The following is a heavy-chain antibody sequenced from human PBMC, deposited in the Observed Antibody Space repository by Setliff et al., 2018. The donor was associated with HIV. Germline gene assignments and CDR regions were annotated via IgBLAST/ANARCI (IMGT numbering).Heavy chain of an antibody. Sequence: SETLSLTCALYGGSSSDYYWSWIRQPPGMGLEWIGEVNRGRRTNYNSSLKSRVTISIDTSRNQFSLTVSSVTAADTAVYYCAREMPYSYGGRGHPLWGQGTLVTVSS. CDR1: GGSSSDYY. V-gene: IGHV4-34*01. J-gene: IGHJ4*02. D-gene: IGHD3-22*01. CDR3: AREMPYSYGGRGHPL. CDR2: VNRGRRT.